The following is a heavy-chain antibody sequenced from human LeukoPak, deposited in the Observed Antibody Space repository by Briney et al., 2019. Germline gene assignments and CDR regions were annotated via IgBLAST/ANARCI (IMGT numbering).Heavy chain of an antibody. CDR1: GGSISSSGYY. V-gene: IGHV4-30-4*01. Sequence: SQTLSLTCSVSGGSISSSGYYWNWIRQPPGRGLEWIGSMSYSGSTFYSPSLKSRVSMSLDKSQSQCSLRVSSVRAADTAVYYCASAPISAAGFSFYFYGMDVWGKGTTVTVSS. CDR3: ASAPISAAGFSFYFYGMDV. D-gene: IGHD6-13*01. J-gene: IGHJ6*04. CDR2: MSYSGST.